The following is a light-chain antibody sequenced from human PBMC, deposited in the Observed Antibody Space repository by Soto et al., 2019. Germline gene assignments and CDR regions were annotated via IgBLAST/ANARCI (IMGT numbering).Light chain of an antibody. CDR2: DVS. CDR3: SSYTSSSTLV. J-gene: IGLJ2*01. CDR1: SSDVGGYNY. V-gene: IGLV2-14*03. Sequence: QSALTQPASVSGSPGQSITISCTGTSSDVGGYNYVSWYQRHPGKAPKLMIYDVSHRPSGVSNRFSGSKSGNTASLTISGLQAEDEADYYCSSYTSSSTLVFGGGTQLTVL.